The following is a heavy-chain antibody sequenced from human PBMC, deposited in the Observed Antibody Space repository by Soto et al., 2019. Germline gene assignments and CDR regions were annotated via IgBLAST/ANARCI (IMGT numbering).Heavy chain of an antibody. CDR1: GFTFSSYA. CDR2: ISGSGGST. D-gene: IGHD2-15*01. J-gene: IGHJ4*02. Sequence: GGSLRLSCAASGFTFSSYAMSWVRQAPGKGLEWVSAISGSGGSTYYADSVKGRFTISRDNSKNTLYLQMNSLRAEDTAVYYCAKGRSVVVAATVLIDYWGQGTLVTVSS. V-gene: IGHV3-23*01. CDR3: AKGRSVVVAATVLIDY.